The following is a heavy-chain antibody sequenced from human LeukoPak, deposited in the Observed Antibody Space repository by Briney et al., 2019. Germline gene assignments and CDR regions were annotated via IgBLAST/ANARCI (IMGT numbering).Heavy chain of an antibody. D-gene: IGHD3-16*02. J-gene: IGHJ4*02. V-gene: IGHV3-23*01. Sequence: PGGSLRLSCAASGFTFSSSPMNWVRQAPGKGLEWVSGITSSGGDKAYADSVKGRFTISRDNSKNIVYLQMNSLRVDDTAVYYCSKKSSGLYPFDYWGRGTLVTVSS. CDR2: ITSSGGDK. CDR1: GFTFSSSP. CDR3: SKKSSGLYPFDY.